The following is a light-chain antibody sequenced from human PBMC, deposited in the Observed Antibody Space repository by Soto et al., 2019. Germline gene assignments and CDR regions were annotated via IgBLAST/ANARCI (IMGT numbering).Light chain of an antibody. Sequence: SVLTRAPSASGSPGQSVTISCTGTSSDVGGYNYVSWYQQYPGKAPKLMIYEVSKRPSGVPDRFSGSKSGNTASLTVSGLQAEDEADYYCSSYAGSNEGVFGTGTKVTVL. V-gene: IGLV2-8*01. CDR3: SSYAGSNEGV. CDR2: EVS. J-gene: IGLJ1*01. CDR1: SSDVGGYNY.